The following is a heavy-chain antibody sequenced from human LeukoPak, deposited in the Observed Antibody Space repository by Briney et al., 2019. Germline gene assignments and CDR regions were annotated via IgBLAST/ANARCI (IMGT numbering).Heavy chain of an antibody. CDR1: GYTFTSYA. CDR3: ARVCSGYDYGIYYFDY. J-gene: IGHJ4*02. V-gene: IGHV7-4-1*02. Sequence: ASVKVSCKASGYTFTSYAMNWVRQAPGQGLEWMGWINTNTGNPTYAQGFTGRFVFSLDTSVSTAYLQISSLKAEDTAVYYCARVCSGYDYGIYYFDYWGQGTLVTVSS. CDR2: INTNTGNP. D-gene: IGHD5-12*01.